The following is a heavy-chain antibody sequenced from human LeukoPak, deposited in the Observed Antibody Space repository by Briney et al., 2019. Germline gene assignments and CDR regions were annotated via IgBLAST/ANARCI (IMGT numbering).Heavy chain of an antibody. V-gene: IGHV5-51*01. D-gene: IGHD3-10*01. CDR1: GYTFSDTFSNYW. Sequence: GESLKISCKASGYTFSDTFSNYWIGWVRQMPGKGLEWMGIIYPGDSETKYSPSFEGQVTFSADKSNSIVYLHWSSLKASDTAMYYCARLGTPYFYYYMDVWGEGTTVTVSS. J-gene: IGHJ6*03. CDR2: IYPGDSET. CDR3: ARLGTPYFYYYMDV.